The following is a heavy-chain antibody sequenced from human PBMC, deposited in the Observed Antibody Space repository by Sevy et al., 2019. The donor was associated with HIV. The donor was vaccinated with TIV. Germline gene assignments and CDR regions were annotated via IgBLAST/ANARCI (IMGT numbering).Heavy chain of an antibody. CDR1: GFTFSDHY. J-gene: IGHJ4*02. V-gene: IGHV3-72*01. CDR2: TRNKADGYTT. Sequence: GESLRLSCVASGFTFSDHYMEWVRQAPGKGLEWVGRTRNKADGYTTEYAASVKGRFTISRDESKNSLYVQMNSLKAEDTAVYYCATHAGIAAAGRVFDYWGQGTLVTVSS. D-gene: IGHD6-13*01. CDR3: ATHAGIAAAGRVFDY.